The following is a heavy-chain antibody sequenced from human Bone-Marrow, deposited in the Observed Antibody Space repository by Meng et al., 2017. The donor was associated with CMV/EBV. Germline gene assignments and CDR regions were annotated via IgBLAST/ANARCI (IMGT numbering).Heavy chain of an antibody. CDR2: ISGASTYI. Sequence: GGSLRLSCAASGFVFSDSNMNWVRQAPGKGLEWVSSISGASTYIYYAASVEGRFTISRDNAKHSVYLQMNSLRAEDTAIYYCAKEYHWQWLYYGMDVWGQGTTVTFYS. J-gene: IGHJ6*02. CDR1: GFVFSDSN. CDR3: AKEYHWQWLYYGMDV. V-gene: IGHV3-21*01. D-gene: IGHD6-19*01.